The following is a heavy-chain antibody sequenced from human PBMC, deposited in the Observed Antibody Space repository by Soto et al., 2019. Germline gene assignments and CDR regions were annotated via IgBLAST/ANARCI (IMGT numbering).Heavy chain of an antibody. CDR1: GFTFSSYG. CDR2: IWYDGSNK. Sequence: SLRLSCAASGFTFSSYGMHWVRQAPGKGLEWVAVIWYDGSNKYYADSVKGRFTISRDNSKNTLYLQMNSLRAEDTAVYYCARDATIDYDILTGYDYWGQGTLVTVSS. J-gene: IGHJ4*02. D-gene: IGHD3-9*01. V-gene: IGHV3-33*01. CDR3: ARDATIDYDILTGYDY.